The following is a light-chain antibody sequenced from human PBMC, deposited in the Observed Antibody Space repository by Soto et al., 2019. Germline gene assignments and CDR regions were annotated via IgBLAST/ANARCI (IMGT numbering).Light chain of an antibody. J-gene: IGLJ3*02. Sequence: QSALPKPPSAYGSPGQSVTISCTGTSRDVGAYDYVCWYQQHPGKAPKLMIYEVNKRPSGVPDRFSGSKSGNTASLTVSGLQAGDEADYYCSSFAANDNVVFGGGTKLTVL. CDR2: EVN. V-gene: IGLV2-8*01. CDR1: SRDVGAYDY. CDR3: SSFAANDNVV.